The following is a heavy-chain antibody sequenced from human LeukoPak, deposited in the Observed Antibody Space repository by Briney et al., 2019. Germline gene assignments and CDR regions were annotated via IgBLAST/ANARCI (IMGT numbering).Heavy chain of an antibody. J-gene: IGHJ6*03. Sequence: GGSLRLSCTASGFTFSTYGMHWVRQAPGKGLEWVTLISYDGSTKYYSDSVKGRFTLSRDNFKNTLYLQMNSLRAEDTAVYYCAREVLSSGWLTYYYYYYMDVWGKGTTVTVSS. CDR3: AREVLSSGWLTYYYYYYMDV. CDR2: ISYDGSTK. V-gene: IGHV3-30*03. CDR1: GFTFSTYG. D-gene: IGHD6-19*01.